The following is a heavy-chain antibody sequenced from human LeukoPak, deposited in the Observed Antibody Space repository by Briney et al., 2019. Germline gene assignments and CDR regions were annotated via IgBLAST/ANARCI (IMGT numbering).Heavy chain of an antibody. CDR3: AREDGIVGVTSAFDV. Sequence: GGSLRLSCAASGFTFSTYSVNWVRQAPGKGLEWVSSISSRSDYKYYAVSVKGRFTISRDNAKNSLYLQMNSLGPEDTAVYYCAREDGIVGVTSAFDVWGQGTMATVSS. V-gene: IGHV3-21*01. CDR2: ISSRSDYK. CDR1: GFTFSTYS. J-gene: IGHJ3*01. D-gene: IGHD1-26*01.